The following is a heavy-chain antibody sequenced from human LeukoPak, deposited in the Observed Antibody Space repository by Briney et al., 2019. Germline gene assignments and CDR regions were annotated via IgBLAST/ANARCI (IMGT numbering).Heavy chain of an antibody. V-gene: IGHV1-2*02. D-gene: IGHD1-1*01. Sequence: SVKVSCKASGYTFTGYYMHWVRQAPGQGLEWMGWINPNSGGTNYAQKFQGRVTMTRDTSTSTVYMELSSLRSEDTAVYYCARDRKLETDAFDIWGQGTMVTVSS. J-gene: IGHJ3*02. CDR1: GYTFTGYY. CDR3: ARDRKLETDAFDI. CDR2: INPNSGGT.